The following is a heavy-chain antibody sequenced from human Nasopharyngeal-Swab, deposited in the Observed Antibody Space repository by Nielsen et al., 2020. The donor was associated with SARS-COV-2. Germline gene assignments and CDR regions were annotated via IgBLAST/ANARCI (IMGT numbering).Heavy chain of an antibody. CDR2: IYHSGST. CDR1: GASFSGHF. D-gene: IGHD3-22*01. CDR3: ARGLRVVVPTGMKDKSSGRPRFASYYSGIDV. V-gene: IGHV4-34*01. J-gene: IGHJ6*02. Sequence: SETLSLTCAVSGASFSGHFWTWIRQTPEKGLEWIGEIYHSGSTKYNPPPKGRVTISADTSKSHFSLRLSSVTAADTAVYYCARGLRVVVPTGMKDKSSGRPRFASYYSGIDVWGQGTTVTVSS.